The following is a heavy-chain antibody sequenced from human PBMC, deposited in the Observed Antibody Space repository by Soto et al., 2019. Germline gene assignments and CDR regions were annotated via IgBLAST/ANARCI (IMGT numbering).Heavy chain of an antibody. Sequence: SGGSLRLSCAASGFTFSSYWMSWVRQAPGKGLEWVANIKQDGSEKYYVDYVKGRFTISRDNAKNSLYLQMKSLRADDTAVYYCASNYAYAEGYYWYGIDVWGQGTTVTVSS. V-gene: IGHV3-7*01. D-gene: IGHD3-16*01. J-gene: IGHJ6*02. CDR3: ASNYAYAEGYYWYGIDV. CDR1: GFTFSSYW. CDR2: IKQDGSEK.